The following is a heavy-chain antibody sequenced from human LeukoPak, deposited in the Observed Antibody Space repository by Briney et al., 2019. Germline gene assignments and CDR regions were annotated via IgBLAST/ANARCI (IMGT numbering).Heavy chain of an antibody. CDR2: IYHSGST. Sequence: ASETLSLTCAVSGGSISSSNWWSWVRQPPGKGLEWIGEIYHSGSTNYNPSLKSRVTISVDKSKNQFSLKLSSVTAADTAVYYCARIYYYDSSGYHPWGQGTLVTVSS. CDR1: GGSISSSNW. D-gene: IGHD3-22*01. J-gene: IGHJ4*02. V-gene: IGHV4-4*02. CDR3: ARIYYYDSSGYHP.